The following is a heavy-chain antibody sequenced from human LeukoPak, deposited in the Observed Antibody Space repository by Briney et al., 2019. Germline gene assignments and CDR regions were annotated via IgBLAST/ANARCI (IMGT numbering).Heavy chain of an antibody. V-gene: IGHV3-66*02. J-gene: IGHJ4*02. Sequence: PGGSLRLSCAASGFTVSNNYMSWVRQAPGKGLEWVSVIYSGDNTYYLESVKGRFTISRDNSKNTLFLQMNRLRAEGTAVYYCAGRRVLDASFDYWGQGTLVTVSS. D-gene: IGHD3-16*01. CDR2: IYSGDNT. CDR3: AGRRVLDASFDY. CDR1: GFTVSNNY.